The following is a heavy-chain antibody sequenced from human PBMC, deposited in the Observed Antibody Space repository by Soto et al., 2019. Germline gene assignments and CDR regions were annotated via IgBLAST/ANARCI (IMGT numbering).Heavy chain of an antibody. D-gene: IGHD1-26*01. CDR2: IFLSGST. J-gene: IGHJ4*02. Sequence: SATLSLTCAVSGGSIRSNNWWSWVRQPPGKGLEWIGEIFLSGSTYYNPSLKTRVTISVDKSKNQFSLQLSSVTAADTAVYYCARVYSGSYSDSWGQGTLVTVSS. CDR3: ARVYSGSYSDS. V-gene: IGHV4-4*02. CDR1: GGSIRSNNW.